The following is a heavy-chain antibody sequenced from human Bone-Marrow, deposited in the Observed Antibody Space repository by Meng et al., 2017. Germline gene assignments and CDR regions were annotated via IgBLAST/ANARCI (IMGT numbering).Heavy chain of an antibody. CDR1: GFTFSDYY. CDR3: ARTPHSSAPTSSPDYFDY. Sequence: GESLKISCAASGFTFSDYYMSWIRQAPGKGLEWVSYISSSGSTIYYADSVKGRFTISRDNAKNSLYLQMNSLRAEDTAVYYCARTPHSSAPTSSPDYFDYWGQGTLVTVSS. CDR2: ISSSGSTI. D-gene: IGHD6-19*01. J-gene: IGHJ4*02. V-gene: IGHV3-11*04.